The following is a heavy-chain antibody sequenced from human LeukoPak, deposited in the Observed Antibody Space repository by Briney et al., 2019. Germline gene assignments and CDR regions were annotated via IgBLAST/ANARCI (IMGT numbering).Heavy chain of an antibody. J-gene: IGHJ5*02. CDR3: ARSRTGPNWFDP. CDR2: IYSSGTYI. D-gene: IGHD1-14*01. V-gene: IGHV3-21*01. Sequence: GGSLRLSCAASGFTFSSYSMNWVRQAPGKRLEWVSSIYSSGTYIYYADSVKGRFTISRDNAKNSLYLQMNSLRAEDTAVYYCARSRTGPNWFDPWGQGTLVTVSS. CDR1: GFTFSSYS.